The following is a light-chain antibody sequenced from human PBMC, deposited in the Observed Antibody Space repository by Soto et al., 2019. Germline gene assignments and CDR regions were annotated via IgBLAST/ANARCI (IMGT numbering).Light chain of an antibody. J-gene: IGKJ2*01. Sequence: DIVLTQSPGTLSLSAGERATLSCRASQSVSSNYLAWYQQKHGQAPRLLIYGASSRATGIPDRFSGSGSGTDFTLTITGLEPEESAVYYCQQSDRFPYTFGQGTKLEIK. CDR3: QQSDRFPYT. CDR1: QSVSSNY. CDR2: GAS. V-gene: IGKV3-20*01.